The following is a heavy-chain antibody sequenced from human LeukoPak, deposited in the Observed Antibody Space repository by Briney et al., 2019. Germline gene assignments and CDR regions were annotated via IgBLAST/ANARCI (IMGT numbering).Heavy chain of an antibody. Sequence: GGSLRLSCAASGFTFSSYWMNWVRQAPGKGLVWVSGINSDGSSTCYADSVKGRFTISRDNAKSTLYLQMNSLRAEDTAVYYCARGITMVRGVISLDYWGQGTLVTVSS. CDR3: ARGITMVRGVISLDY. CDR2: INSDGSST. V-gene: IGHV3-74*01. CDR1: GFTFSSYW. D-gene: IGHD3-10*01. J-gene: IGHJ4*02.